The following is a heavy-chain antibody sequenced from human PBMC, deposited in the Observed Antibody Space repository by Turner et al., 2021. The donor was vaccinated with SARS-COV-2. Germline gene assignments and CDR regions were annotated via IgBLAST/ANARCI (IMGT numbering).Heavy chain of an antibody. Sequence: EVQLLESGGGLVQPGGSLRLSCSASGFIFSSYVMSWVRQAQGKGLEWVSGISGSGGSTYYADSVKGRFTISRDNSKNTLYLQMNSLRAEDTAVYYCAKAQLGYYLGVDYWGQGTLVTVSS. CDR3: AKAQLGYYLGVDY. J-gene: IGHJ4*02. D-gene: IGHD3-3*01. CDR2: ISGSGGST. CDR1: GFIFSSYV. V-gene: IGHV3-23*01.